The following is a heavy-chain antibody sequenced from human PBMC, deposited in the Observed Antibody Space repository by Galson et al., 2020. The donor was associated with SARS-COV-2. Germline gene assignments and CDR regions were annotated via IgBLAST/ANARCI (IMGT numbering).Heavy chain of an antibody. CDR3: ARGRDGYRSPFDY. D-gene: IGHD5-12*01. Sequence: GESLKISCKGSGYSFTNSWIAWVRQMPGKGLEWMGNIYPGDSDTRYSPSFQGQVTISADKSINTVYLQWSSLNTSATAMYYCARGRDGYRSPFDYWGQGSLVTGSS. CDR2: IYPGDSDT. J-gene: IGHJ4*02. CDR1: GYSFTNSW. V-gene: IGHV5-51*01.